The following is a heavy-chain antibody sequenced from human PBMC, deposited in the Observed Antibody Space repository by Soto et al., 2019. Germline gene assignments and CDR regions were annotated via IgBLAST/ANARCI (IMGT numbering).Heavy chain of an antibody. V-gene: IGHV4-34*01. Sequence: QVQLQQWGAGLLKPSETLSLTCAVYGGSFSGYYWSWIRQPPGKGLEWIGEINHSGSTNYNPSLMSRVTISVDTSKNQFSLKLSSVTAADTAVYYCARGVYGSGSDYWGQGTLVTVSS. CDR3: ARGVYGSGSDY. D-gene: IGHD3-10*01. CDR2: INHSGST. J-gene: IGHJ4*02. CDR1: GGSFSGYY.